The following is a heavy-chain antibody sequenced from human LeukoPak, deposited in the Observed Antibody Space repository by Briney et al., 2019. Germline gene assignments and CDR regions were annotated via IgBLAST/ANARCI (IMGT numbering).Heavy chain of an antibody. V-gene: IGHV1-2*02. CDR3: ARENSDWAFDY. CDR1: GYTFTGYY. D-gene: IGHD6-19*01. CDR2: INANSGDT. J-gene: IGHJ4*02. Sequence: ASVKVSCKTSGYTFTGYYIHWVRQPPGQGLEWMGWINANSGDTKYAPKFQGRVTMTRDTSISTAYMELSRLGTDDTAMYYCARENSDWAFDYWGQETLVSVSS.